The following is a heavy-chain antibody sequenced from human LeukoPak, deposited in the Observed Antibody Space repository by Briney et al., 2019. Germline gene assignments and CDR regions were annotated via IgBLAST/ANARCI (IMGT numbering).Heavy chain of an antibody. CDR3: ARTYYYDSSGYYFDY. V-gene: IGHV1-69*13. Sequence: SVKVSCKASGYTFTSYYMYWVRQAPGQGLEWMGGIIPIFGTGNYAQKFQGRLTITADESTSTAYMELSSLRSEDTAVYYCARTYYYDSSGYYFDYWGQGTLVTVSS. D-gene: IGHD3-22*01. CDR2: IIPIFGTG. CDR1: GYTFTSYY. J-gene: IGHJ4*02.